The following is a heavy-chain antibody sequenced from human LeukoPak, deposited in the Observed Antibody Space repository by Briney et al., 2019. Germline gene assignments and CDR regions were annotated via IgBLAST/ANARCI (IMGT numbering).Heavy chain of an antibody. CDR2: ISSSSSYI. Sequence: GGSLRLSCAASGFTFSSYSMNWVRQAPGKGLEWVSSISSSSSYIYYADSVKGRFTISRDNAKNSLYLQMNSLRAEDTAVYYCARDHTVVKNYYGMDVWGQGTTVTVSS. J-gene: IGHJ6*02. CDR3: ARDHTVVKNYYGMDV. CDR1: GFTFSSYS. V-gene: IGHV3-21*01. D-gene: IGHD4-23*01.